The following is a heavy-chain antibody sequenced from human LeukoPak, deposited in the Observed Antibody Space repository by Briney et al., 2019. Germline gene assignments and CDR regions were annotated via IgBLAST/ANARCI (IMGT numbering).Heavy chain of an antibody. V-gene: IGHV3-21*01. CDR1: GFTFSSYS. CDR3: ARGSGYYSGDY. CDR2: ITSSSSYI. D-gene: IGHD3-22*01. J-gene: IGHJ4*02. Sequence: GGSLRLSRAASGFTFSSYSMNWVRQAPGKGLEWVSSITSSSSYIYYADSVKGRFTISRDNAKNSLYLQMNSLRAEDTAVYYCARGSGYYSGDYWGQGTLVTVSS.